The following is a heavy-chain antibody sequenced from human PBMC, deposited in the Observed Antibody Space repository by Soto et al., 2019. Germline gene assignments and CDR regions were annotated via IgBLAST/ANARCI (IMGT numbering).Heavy chain of an antibody. CDR3: ATLDSSSFDY. Sequence: VQLVQSGAEVKKPGSSVKVSCKASGGTFSSYTISWVRQAPGQGLEWKGRIIPILGIANYAQKFQGRVTISADKATSTAYMELSSLRSEDTAVYYCATLDSSSFDYWGQGTLVTVSS. D-gene: IGHD6-6*01. V-gene: IGHV1-69*02. CDR2: IIPILGIA. J-gene: IGHJ4*02. CDR1: GGTFSSYT.